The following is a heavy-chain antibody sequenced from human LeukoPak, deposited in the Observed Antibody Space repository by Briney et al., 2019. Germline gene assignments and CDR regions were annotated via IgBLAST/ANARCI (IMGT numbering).Heavy chain of an antibody. J-gene: IGHJ4*02. Sequence: KPSDTLSPTCAVYGGFFSGYYWSWTRHPPGTGLEWIGEINHTGSTNYNPSLKSRVTISVDTPKNQFSLKLSSVTAADTAVYYCARRVMVYAKYYFDYWGQGTLVTVSS. CDR3: ARRVMVYAKYYFDY. CDR1: GGFFSGYY. D-gene: IGHD2-8*01. CDR2: INHTGST. V-gene: IGHV4-34*01.